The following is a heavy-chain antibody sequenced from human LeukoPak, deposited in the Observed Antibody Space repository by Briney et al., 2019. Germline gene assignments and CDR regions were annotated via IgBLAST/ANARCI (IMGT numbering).Heavy chain of an antibody. CDR2: IYCSGST. D-gene: IGHD3-16*01. Sequence: SETLSLTCTVSGGSISSSSYYWGWIRQPPGKGLEWIGSIYCSGSTYYNPSLKSRVTISVDTSKNQFSLNLISVTAADTAMYYCTRGDYYDGGGRNWFDPWGQGTLVTVSS. CDR3: TRGDYYDGGGRNWFDP. J-gene: IGHJ5*02. CDR1: GGSISSSSYY. V-gene: IGHV4-39*07.